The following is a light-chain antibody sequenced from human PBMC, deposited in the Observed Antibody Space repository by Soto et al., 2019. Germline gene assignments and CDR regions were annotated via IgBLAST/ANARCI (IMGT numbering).Light chain of an antibody. J-gene: IGKJ1*01. CDR2: KAS. CDR1: QTISSW. CDR3: QHYNSYSDA. Sequence: DIQMTQSPSTLSGSVGDRVTITCRASQTISSWLAWYQQKPGKAPKLLIYKASTLKSGVPSRFSGSGSGTEFTLTISSLQPDDCATYYCQHYNSYSDAFGQGTKLYIK. V-gene: IGKV1-5*03.